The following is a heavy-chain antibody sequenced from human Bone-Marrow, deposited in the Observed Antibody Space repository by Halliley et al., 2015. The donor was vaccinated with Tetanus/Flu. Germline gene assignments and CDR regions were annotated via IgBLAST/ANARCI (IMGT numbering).Heavy chain of an antibody. CDR3: ATVPGIAMTGPDY. V-gene: IGHV3-74*01. Sequence: SLRLSCEASGFTFRSYWMNWVRQVPGRGLVWVSRISGDGTSTSYADAVKGRFTISRDNAKNTLYLQMKSLRADDTAVYFCATVPGIAMTGPDYWGQGTLVTVSS. CDR1: GFTFRSYW. CDR2: ISGDGTST. D-gene: IGHD6-19*01. J-gene: IGHJ4*02.